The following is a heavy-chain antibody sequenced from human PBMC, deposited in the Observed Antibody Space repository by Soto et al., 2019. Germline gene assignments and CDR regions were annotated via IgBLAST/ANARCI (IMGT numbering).Heavy chain of an antibody. J-gene: IGHJ3*02. CDR3: AKDGGSDDFDI. V-gene: IGHV3-23*01. CDR1: GLTFSSYA. D-gene: IGHD3-16*01. Sequence: RLSFAASGLTFSSYAMSWVRQAPGKGLEWVSAVSGSGGTTYYADSVKGRFTISRDNSKNTLYLQMNSLRAEDTAVYYCAKDGGSDDFDIWGQGTMVTVSS. CDR2: VSGSGGTT.